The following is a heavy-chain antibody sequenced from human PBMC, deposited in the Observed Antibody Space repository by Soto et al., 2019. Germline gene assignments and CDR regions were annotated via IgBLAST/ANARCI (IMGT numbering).Heavy chain of an antibody. CDR1: GGTFSSYA. CDR2: IIPIFGTA. V-gene: IGHV1-69*13. Sequence: ASVKVSCKASGGTFSSYAISWVRQAPGQGLEWMGGIIPIFGTANYAQKFQGRVTITADESTSTAYMQLSSLRSEDTAVYCVARGRIAVAGTVTDWFDPWGQGTLVTVSS. J-gene: IGHJ5*02. D-gene: IGHD6-19*01. CDR3: ARGRIAVAGTVTDWFDP.